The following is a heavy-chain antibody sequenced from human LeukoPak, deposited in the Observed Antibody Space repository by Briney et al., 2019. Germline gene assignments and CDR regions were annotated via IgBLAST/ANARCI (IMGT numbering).Heavy chain of an antibody. CDR2: ISGSGGST. Sequence: GSLRLSCAASGFTFSSYSMNWVRQAPGKGLEWVSAISGSGGSTYYADSVKGRFTISRDNSKNTLYLQMNSLRAEDTAVYYCAKDLVIYSSGWYIWGQGTLVTVSS. CDR1: GFTFSSYS. CDR3: AKDLVIYSSGWYI. V-gene: IGHV3-23*01. J-gene: IGHJ4*02. D-gene: IGHD6-19*01.